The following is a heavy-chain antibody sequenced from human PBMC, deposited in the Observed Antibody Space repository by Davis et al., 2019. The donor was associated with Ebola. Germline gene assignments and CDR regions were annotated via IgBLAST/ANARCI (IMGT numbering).Heavy chain of an antibody. CDR1: GFTFSDHY. D-gene: IGHD2/OR15-2a*01. Sequence: GESLKISCTASGFTFSDHYMSWIRQAPGKGLEWVSKISSKSTRTEYADSVRGRFTISRDNSKNLLLLEMSSLRAEDTAVYYCAREGFYFYGMDVWGQGTTVTVSS. CDR2: ISSKSTRT. J-gene: IGHJ6*02. V-gene: IGHV3-11*06. CDR3: AREGFYFYGMDV.